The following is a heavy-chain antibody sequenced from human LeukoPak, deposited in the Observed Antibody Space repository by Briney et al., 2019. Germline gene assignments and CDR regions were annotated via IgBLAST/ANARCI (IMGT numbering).Heavy chain of an antibody. J-gene: IGHJ4*02. D-gene: IGHD6-19*01. V-gene: IGHV3-9*01. Sequence: PGGSLRLSCTASGFTFDDFAMHWVRQAPGKGLEWVSGISWNSGSIGYADSVKGRFTISRDNAKNSLYLQMNSLRAEDTALYYCAKHIRPVIVVAGHIDYWGQGILVTVSS. CDR2: ISWNSGSI. CDR3: AKHIRPVIVVAGHIDY. CDR1: GFTFDDFA.